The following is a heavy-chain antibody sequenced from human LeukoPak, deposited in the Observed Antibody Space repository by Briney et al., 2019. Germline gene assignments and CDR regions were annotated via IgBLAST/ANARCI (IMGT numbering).Heavy chain of an antibody. Sequence: PGGSLRLSCAASGFTFSSYGMHWVRQAPGKGLEWVAVISYDGSNKYYADSVKGRFTISRDNSKNTLYLQMNSLRAEDTAVYYCAGEEGVATMRYFDYWGQGTLVTVSS. V-gene: IGHV3-30*19. CDR3: AGEEGVATMRYFDY. D-gene: IGHD5-12*01. CDR1: GFTFSSYG. J-gene: IGHJ4*02. CDR2: ISYDGSNK.